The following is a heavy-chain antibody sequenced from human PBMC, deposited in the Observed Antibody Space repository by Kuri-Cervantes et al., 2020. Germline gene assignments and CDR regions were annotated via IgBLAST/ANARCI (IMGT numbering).Heavy chain of an antibody. CDR3: ARGAGYSSSWYENWFDP. J-gene: IGHJ5*02. V-gene: IGHV1-69*13. CDR2: IIPIFGTA. CDR1: GGTFSSYA. Sequence: SVKVSCKASGGTFSSYATSWVRQAPGQGLEWMGGIIPIFGTANYAQKFQGRVTITADESTSTAYMELSSLRSEDTAVYYCARGAGYSSSWYENWFDPWGQGTLVIVSS. D-gene: IGHD6-13*01.